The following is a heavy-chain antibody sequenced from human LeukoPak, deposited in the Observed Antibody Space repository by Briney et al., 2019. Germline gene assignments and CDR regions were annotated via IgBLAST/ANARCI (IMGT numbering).Heavy chain of an antibody. Sequence: SETLSLTCAVYGGSFSGYYWGWIRQPPERGLEWIGSMYHTGSTNYNPSLKSRVTISVDTSKNQFSLKLSSVTAADTAVYYCARIGVAAAEFNYYYYYYMDVWGKGTTVTVSS. CDR3: ARIGVAAAEFNYYYYYYMDV. D-gene: IGHD6-13*01. CDR2: MYHTGST. CDR1: GGSFSGYY. V-gene: IGHV4-34*01. J-gene: IGHJ6*03.